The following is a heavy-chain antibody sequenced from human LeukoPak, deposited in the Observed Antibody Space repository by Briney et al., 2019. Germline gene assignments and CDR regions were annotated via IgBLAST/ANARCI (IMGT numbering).Heavy chain of an antibody. CDR3: ARQIQLAARAFDI. CDR1: GYSFSTNW. J-gene: IGHJ3*02. V-gene: IGHV5-51*01. Sequence: GESLKISCKGSGYSFSTNWIGWVRQMPGKGLEWMGIIYPGDSDTRYSPSFQGQVTISADKSISTAYLQWSSLKASDTAMYYCARQIQLAARAFDIWGQGTMVTVSS. D-gene: IGHD6-6*01. CDR2: IYPGDSDT.